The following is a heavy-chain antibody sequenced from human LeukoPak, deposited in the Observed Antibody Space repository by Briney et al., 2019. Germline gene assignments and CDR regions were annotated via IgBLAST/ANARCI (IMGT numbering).Heavy chain of an antibody. CDR2: TNEDGSFT. D-gene: IGHD3-16*01. J-gene: IGHJ4*02. Sequence: GGSLRLSCAASGFTFSREWMHWVRQAPGEGLVWVARTNEDGSFTGYADSVQGRFIISRDNAKNTLYLYMNSLRADDTAIHYCVTFGTSWLNSYWGQGTLVTVSS. CDR1: GFTFSREW. CDR3: VTFGTSWLNSY. V-gene: IGHV3-74*01.